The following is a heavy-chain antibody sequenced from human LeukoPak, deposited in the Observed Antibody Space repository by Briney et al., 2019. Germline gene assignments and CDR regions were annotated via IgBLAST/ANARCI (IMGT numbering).Heavy chain of an antibody. Sequence: GGSLRLSCAASGFTFSSYGMHWVRQAPGKGLEWVAVISYDGSNKYYADSVKGRFTISRDNSKNTLYLQMDSLRAEDTAVYYCAKSQTEGAVADYWGQGTLVTVSS. CDR3: AKSQTEGAVADY. J-gene: IGHJ4*02. V-gene: IGHV3-30*18. CDR1: GFTFSSYG. CDR2: ISYDGSNK. D-gene: IGHD6-19*01.